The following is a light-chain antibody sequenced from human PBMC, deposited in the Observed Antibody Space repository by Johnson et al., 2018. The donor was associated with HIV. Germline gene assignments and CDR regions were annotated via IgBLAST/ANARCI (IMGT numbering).Light chain of an antibody. CDR3: AAWDDSLNGHYV. J-gene: IGLJ1*01. CDR1: SANIGSNP. Sequence: VLTQSPSASGTPGQRVTISCTGSSANIGSNPVNWYHQLPGTAPKLLIYRNNQRPSGVPDRFSGSKSGTSASLAISGLQAEDEADYYCAAWDDSLNGHYVFGTGTKVTVL. CDR2: RNN. V-gene: IGLV1-44*01.